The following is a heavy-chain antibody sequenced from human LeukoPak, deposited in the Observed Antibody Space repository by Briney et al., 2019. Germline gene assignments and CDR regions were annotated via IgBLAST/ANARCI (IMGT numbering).Heavy chain of an antibody. CDR1: GFIFSSYS. CDR3: ACTSGYDFSSYYYYYMDV. D-gene: IGHD5-12*01. J-gene: IGHJ6*03. Sequence: GGSLRLSCAASGFIFSSYSMNWVRKAPGKGLEWVSSISSGSSYIYYADSVKGRFTISRDNAKNSLYLQMNSLSAEDTAVYYCACTSGYDFSSYYYYYMDVWGKGTTVTVSS. V-gene: IGHV3-21*01. CDR2: ISSGSSYI.